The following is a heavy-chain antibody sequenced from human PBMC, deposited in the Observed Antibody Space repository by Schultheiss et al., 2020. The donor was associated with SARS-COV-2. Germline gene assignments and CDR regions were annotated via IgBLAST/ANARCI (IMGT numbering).Heavy chain of an antibody. D-gene: IGHD3-10*01. J-gene: IGHJ5*02. CDR2: IYYSGST. Sequence: SETPSLTCTVSGGYISSGGYYWSWIRQHPGKGLEWIGYIYYSGSTYYNPSLKSRVTISVDTSKNQFSLKLSSVTAADTAVYYCARLSITMVQGVINRWFDPWGQGTLVTVSS. CDR3: ARLSITMVQGVINRWFDP. CDR1: GGYISSGGYY. V-gene: IGHV4-31*03.